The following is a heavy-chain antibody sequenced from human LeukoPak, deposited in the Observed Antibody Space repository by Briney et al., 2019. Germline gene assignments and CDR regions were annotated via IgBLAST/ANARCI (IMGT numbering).Heavy chain of an antibody. D-gene: IGHD3-22*01. CDR3: AKDLAYDSSGYLRD. CDR2: ISYDGSNK. CDR1: GFTFSSYG. V-gene: IGHV3-30*18. J-gene: IGHJ4*02. Sequence: GRSLRLSCAASGFTFSSYGMHWVRRAPGKGLEWVAVISYDGSNKYYADSVKGRFTISRDNSKNTLYLQMNSLRAEDTAVYYCAKDLAYDSSGYLRDWGQGTLVTVSS.